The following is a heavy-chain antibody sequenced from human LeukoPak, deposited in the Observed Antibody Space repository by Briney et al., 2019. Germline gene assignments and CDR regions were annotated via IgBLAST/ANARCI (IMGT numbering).Heavy chain of an antibody. CDR2: IYTSGST. D-gene: IGHD3-9*01. CDR1: GGSISSYY. V-gene: IGHV4-4*07. CDR3: WGLRYFDWLIPFDY. Sequence: SETLSLTCTVSGGSISSYYWSWIRQPAGKGLEWIGRIYTSGSTNYNPSLKSRVTMSVDTSKNQFSLKLSSVTAADTAVYYCWGLRYFDWLIPFDYWGQGTLVTVSS. J-gene: IGHJ4*02.